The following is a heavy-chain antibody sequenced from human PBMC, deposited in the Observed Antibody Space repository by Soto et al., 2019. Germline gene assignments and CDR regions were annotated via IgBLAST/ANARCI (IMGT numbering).Heavy chain of an antibody. CDR2: ISGSGGST. V-gene: IGHV3-23*01. CDR1: GFTFSSYA. Sequence: GGSLRLSCAASGFTFSSYAMSWVRQAPGKGLEWVSAISGSGGSTYYADSVKGRFTISRDNSKNTLYLQMNSLRAEDTAVYYCAKTPQLDGSGSYEFDYWGQGTLVTVSS. J-gene: IGHJ4*02. D-gene: IGHD3-10*01. CDR3: AKTPQLDGSGSYEFDY.